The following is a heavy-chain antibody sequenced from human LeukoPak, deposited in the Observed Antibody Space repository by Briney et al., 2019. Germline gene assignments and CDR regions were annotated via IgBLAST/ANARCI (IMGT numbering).Heavy chain of an antibody. V-gene: IGHV3-23*01. J-gene: IGHJ3*02. CDR3: VREGVYSNGYGAFDI. D-gene: IGHD5-18*01. CDR1: GFTLSSYA. Sequence: GGSLRLSCAASGFTLSSYALSWVRQAPGKGLEWVSSISSSGSSTFYADSVKGRFTISRGEPKNTLYLQMNSLRVEDTAVYYCVREGVYSNGYGAFDIWGQGTMVTVSS. CDR2: ISSSGSST.